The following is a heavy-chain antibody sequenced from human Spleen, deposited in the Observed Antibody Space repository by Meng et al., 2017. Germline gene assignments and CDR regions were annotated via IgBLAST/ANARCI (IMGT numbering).Heavy chain of an antibody. J-gene: IGHJ6*02. D-gene: IGHD6-13*01. V-gene: IGHV4-61*02. Sequence: SETLSLTCTVSGGSISSGSYYWSWIRQPAGKGLEWIGRIYTSGSTNYNPSLKSRVTISVDTSKNQFSLKLSSVTAADTAVYYCARDYPFQQLGYYYYGMDVWGQGTTVTVSS. CDR3: ARDYPFQQLGYYYYGMDV. CDR2: IYTSGST. CDR1: GGSISSGSYY.